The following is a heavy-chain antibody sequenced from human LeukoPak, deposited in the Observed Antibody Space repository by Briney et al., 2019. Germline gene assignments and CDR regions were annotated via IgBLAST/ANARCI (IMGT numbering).Heavy chain of an antibody. J-gene: IGHJ3*02. CDR3: AREWAWPADYGDSDAFDI. CDR1: GGSIRSGDYY. Sequence: PSETLSLTCTVSGGSIRSGDYYWSWIRQPPGKGLEWIGYIYYSGSTSYNPSLKSRVSISVDTSKNQFSLKLSSVTAADTAVYYCAREWAWPADYGDSDAFDIWGQGKMVTVSS. D-gene: IGHD4-17*01. CDR2: IYYSGST. V-gene: IGHV4-30-4*01.